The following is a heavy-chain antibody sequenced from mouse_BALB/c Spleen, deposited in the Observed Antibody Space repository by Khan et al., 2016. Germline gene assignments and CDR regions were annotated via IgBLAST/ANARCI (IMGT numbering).Heavy chain of an antibody. Sequence: QVQLQQSGAELMKPGASVKISCKATGYTFSSYWIEWVKQRPGHGLEWIGEILPGSGSTNYNEKFRGKATFTADTSSNTAYMQLSSLTSEDSAVHYYARADRREYFDYWGQGTTLTVSS. CDR3: ARADRREYFDY. CDR2: ILPGSGST. V-gene: IGHV1-9*01. J-gene: IGHJ2*01. CDR1: GYTFSSYW.